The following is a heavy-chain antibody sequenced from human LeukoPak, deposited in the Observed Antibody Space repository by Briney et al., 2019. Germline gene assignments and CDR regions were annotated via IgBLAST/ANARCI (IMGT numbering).Heavy chain of an antibody. Sequence: SVKVSCKASGGTFSSYAISWVRQAPGQGLEWMGRIIPILGIANYAQKFQGRVTITADKSTSTAYMEQSSLRSEDTAVYYCASYYCGGDCYPYDAFDIWGQGTMVTVSS. CDR1: GGTFSSYA. CDR3: ASYYCGGDCYPYDAFDI. CDR2: IIPILGIA. V-gene: IGHV1-69*04. J-gene: IGHJ3*02. D-gene: IGHD2-21*02.